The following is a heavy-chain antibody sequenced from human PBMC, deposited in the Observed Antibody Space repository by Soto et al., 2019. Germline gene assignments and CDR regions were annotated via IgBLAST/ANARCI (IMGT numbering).Heavy chain of an antibody. CDR3: ARDLGYYYDSSGYYPWTSYYYYYGMDV. Sequence: ASAKVSCKASGYTFTSYGISWVRQAPGQGLEWMGWISAYNGNTNYAQKLQGRVTMTTDTSTSTAYMELRSLRSDDTAVYYCARDLGYYYDSSGYYPWTSYYYYYGMDVWGQGTTVTVSS. V-gene: IGHV1-18*01. D-gene: IGHD3-22*01. CDR2: ISAYNGNT. CDR1: GYTFTSYG. J-gene: IGHJ6*02.